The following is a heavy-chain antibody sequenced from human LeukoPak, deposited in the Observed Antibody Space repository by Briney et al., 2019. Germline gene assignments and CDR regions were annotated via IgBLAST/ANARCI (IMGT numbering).Heavy chain of an antibody. D-gene: IGHD2-21*01. CDR3: ASNGVVVDPSDAFDI. V-gene: IGHV4-38-2*01. J-gene: IGHJ3*02. CDR1: GYSISSGYY. Sequence: PSETLSLTCAVSGYSISSGYYWGWIRQPPGKGLEWIGSIYHSGSTYYNPSLKSRVTISVDTSKNQFSLKLSSVTAADTAVYCCASNGVVVDPSDAFDIWGQGTMVTVSS. CDR2: IYHSGST.